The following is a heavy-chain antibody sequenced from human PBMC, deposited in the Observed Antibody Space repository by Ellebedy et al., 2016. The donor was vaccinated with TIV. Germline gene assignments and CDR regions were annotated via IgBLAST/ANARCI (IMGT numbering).Heavy chain of an antibody. CDR1: GYTFTSYY. V-gene: IGHV1-46*01. D-gene: IGHD3-16*01. CDR3: ARSTVWGKYYFDY. J-gene: IGHJ4*02. CDR2: INPSGGST. Sequence: AASVKVSCKASGYTFTSYYMHWARQAPGLGLEWMGIINPSGGSTSYAQKFQGRITVTRDTSTSTLYMELSSLRSEDTAVYYCARSTVWGKYYFDYWGQGTLVTVSS.